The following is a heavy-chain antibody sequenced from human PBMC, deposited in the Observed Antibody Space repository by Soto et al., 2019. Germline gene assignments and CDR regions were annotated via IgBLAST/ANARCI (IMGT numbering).Heavy chain of an antibody. D-gene: IGHD2-21*02. CDR1: GYSLNRSSYY. CDR2: IYYSGST. J-gene: IGHJ4*02. CDR3: ARARSGDRRFVS. Sequence: PSETLSLTCTVSGYSLNRSSYYWDWIRQPPGKGLEWIGSIYYSGSTYYNPSLKSRVTISVDTSKNQFSLKLSSVTAADTAVYYCARARSGDRRFVSWGQG. V-gene: IGHV4-39*01.